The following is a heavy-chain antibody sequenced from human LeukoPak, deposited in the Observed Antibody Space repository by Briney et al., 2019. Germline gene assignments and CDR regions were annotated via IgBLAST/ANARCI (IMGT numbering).Heavy chain of an antibody. CDR3: AREEYYSDNSGYYPDF. J-gene: IGHJ4*02. CDR2: IYTSGST. CDR1: GDSISSGSYY. D-gene: IGHD3-22*01. Sequence: PSETLSLTCTVSGDSISSGSYYWSWIRQPAGKGLEWIVRIYTSGSTNYNPSLKSRVTISVDTSKNQFSLKLSSVTAADTAVYYCAREEYYSDNSGYYPDFWGQGTLVTVSS. V-gene: IGHV4-61*02.